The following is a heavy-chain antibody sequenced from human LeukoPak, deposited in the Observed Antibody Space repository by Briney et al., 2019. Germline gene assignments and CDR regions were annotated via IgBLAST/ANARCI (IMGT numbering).Heavy chain of an antibody. Sequence: PGGSLRLSCAASGFTFSNYAVMWVRQAPGQGLEWVSAITSAGAPRYADSVKGRFTISRDNSKNTLYLQMNSLRAEDTAQYFCAREPNGDYIGAFEFWGQGTGVTVSS. CDR2: ITSAGAP. CDR1: GFTFSNYA. CDR3: AREPNGDYIGAFEF. J-gene: IGHJ3*01. V-gene: IGHV3-23*01. D-gene: IGHD4-17*01.